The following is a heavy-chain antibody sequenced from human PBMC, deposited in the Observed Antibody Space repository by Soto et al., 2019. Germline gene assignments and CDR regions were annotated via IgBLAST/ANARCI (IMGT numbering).Heavy chain of an antibody. J-gene: IGHJ4*02. D-gene: IGHD6-19*01. CDR2: IKTKTEGEAT. CDR1: GFTFTTAW. V-gene: IGHV3-15*01. CDR3: ATDLPSAGAGEFDY. Sequence: GGSLRLSCAASGFTFTTAWMIWVRQAPGKGLEWVGDIKTKTEGEATNYATPVKGRFSISRDDSTNTQSRQMNSLKSEDTAVYYCATDLPSAGAGEFDYWGQGTLVTVSS.